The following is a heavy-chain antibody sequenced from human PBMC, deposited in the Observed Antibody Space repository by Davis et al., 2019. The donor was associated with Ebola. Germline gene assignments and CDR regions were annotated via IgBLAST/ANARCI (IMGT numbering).Heavy chain of an antibody. CDR3: SRLGYCSGGSCTNWFEP. Sequence: WGFLRLSCKGSGYSFTSYWIAWVRQMPGKGLEWMGIIYPGDSDTRYSPSFQGQVTISADKSISTAYLQWSSLKASDTAMFYCSRLGYCSGGSCTNWFEPWGQGTLVTVSS. J-gene: IGHJ5*02. CDR1: GYSFTSYW. CDR2: IYPGDSDT. V-gene: IGHV5-51*01. D-gene: IGHD2-15*01.